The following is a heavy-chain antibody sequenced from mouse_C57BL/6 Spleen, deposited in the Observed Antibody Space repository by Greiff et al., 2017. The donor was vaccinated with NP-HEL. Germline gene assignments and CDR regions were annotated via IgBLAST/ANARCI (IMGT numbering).Heavy chain of an antibody. CDR1: GYTFTDYN. CDR2: INPNNGGT. CDR3: ARNSIYDLYFDY. J-gene: IGHJ2*01. D-gene: IGHD2-3*01. Sequence: EVQLQQSGPELVKPGASVKMSCKASGYTFTDYNMHWVKQSHGKSLEWIGYINPNNGGTSYNQKFKGKATLTVNKSSSTAYMELRSLTSEDSAVYYCARNSIYDLYFDYWGQGTTLTVSS. V-gene: IGHV1-22*01.